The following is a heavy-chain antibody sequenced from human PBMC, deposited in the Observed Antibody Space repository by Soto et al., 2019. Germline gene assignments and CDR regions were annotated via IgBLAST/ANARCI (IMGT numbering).Heavy chain of an antibody. CDR1: GYTFISYG. V-gene: IGHV1-18*01. CDR3: ARGNSPALLVTELLDS. CDR2: ISAHNGNT. Sequence: ASVKVSCKASGYTFISYGISWVRQAPGQGLEWMGWISAHNGNTNYAQKFQGRVTMTTDTSTNTAYMELRSLRSDDTAVYFCARGNSPALLVTELLDSWGPRTLVTVSS. J-gene: IGHJ4*02. D-gene: IGHD3-9*01.